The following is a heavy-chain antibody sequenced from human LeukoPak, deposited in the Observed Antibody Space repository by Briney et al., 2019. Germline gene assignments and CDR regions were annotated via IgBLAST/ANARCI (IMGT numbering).Heavy chain of an antibody. V-gene: IGHV3-23*01. CDR2: TTDSGGST. J-gene: IGHJ4*02. CDR1: GFTFKNSN. Sequence: GGSLRLSCAASGFTFKNSNMNWLRQAPGKGLEWVSTTTDSGGSTHYADAVKGRFTMSRDNSKNTLYLQLNSLRAEDTAVYYCARDVSMDIGGSDCWGPGTLVTVSS. D-gene: IGHD2-2*03. CDR3: ARDVSMDIGGSDC.